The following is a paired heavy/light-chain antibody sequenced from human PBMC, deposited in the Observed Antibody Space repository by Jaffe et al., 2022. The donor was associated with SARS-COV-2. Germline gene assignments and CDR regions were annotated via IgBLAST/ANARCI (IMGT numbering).Light chain of an antibody. J-gene: IGKJ5*01. CDR3: QQYDNLPIT. V-gene: IGKV1-33*01. CDR1: QDISNY. CDR2: DAS. Sequence: DIQMTQSPSSLSVSVGDRVTITCQASQDISNYLNWYQQKPGKAPKLLIYDASNLETGVPSRFSGSGSGTDFTFTISSLQPEDIATYYCQQYDNLPITFGQGTRLEIK.
Heavy chain of an antibody. CDR3: TRSPVILGEKRFDP. Sequence: QVQLVQSGAEVKKPGASVRVSCKAFGYTFTRYFMHWVRQAPGQGLEWMGIINPSGGTTTYAQKFQGRVTMTRDTSTRTLYMELSSLRSEDTAVYYCTRSPVILGEKRFDPWGQGTLVTVSS. D-gene: IGHD3-3*02. V-gene: IGHV1-46*01. CDR2: INPSGGTT. J-gene: IGHJ5*02. CDR1: GYTFTRYF.